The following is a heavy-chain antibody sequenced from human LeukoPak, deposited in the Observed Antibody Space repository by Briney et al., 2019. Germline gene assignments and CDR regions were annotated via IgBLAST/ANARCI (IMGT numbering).Heavy chain of an antibody. CDR1: GFSFSNAW. D-gene: IGHD3-10*01. V-gene: IGHV3-15*01. CDR2: IKSVSDGETT. Sequence: GGSLRLSCAVSGFSFSNAWMNWVRQAPGKGLECVGRIKSVSDGETTDYAAPVKGRFTISRDDSRSTLYLQMHSLRTEDTAVYYCTTLWLGPEFWGQGTLVTVSS. J-gene: IGHJ4*02. CDR3: TTLWLGPEF.